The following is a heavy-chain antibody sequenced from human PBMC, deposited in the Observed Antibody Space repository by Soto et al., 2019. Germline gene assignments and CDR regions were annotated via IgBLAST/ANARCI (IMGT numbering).Heavy chain of an antibody. CDR2: IYYSGST. CDR1: GGSISSYY. Sequence: SETLSLTCTVSGGSISSYYWSWIRQPPGKGLEWIGYIYYSGSTNYNPSLKSRVTISVDTSKNQFSLKLSSVTAADTAVYYCARGPMILKTLYFDYWGQGTLVTVSS. J-gene: IGHJ4*02. CDR3: ARGPMILKTLYFDY. V-gene: IGHV4-59*01. D-gene: IGHD3-22*01.